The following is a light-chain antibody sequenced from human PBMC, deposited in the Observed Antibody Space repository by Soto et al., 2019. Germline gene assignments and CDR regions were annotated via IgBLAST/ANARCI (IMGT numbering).Light chain of an antibody. Sequence: EIVLTQSPATLSLSPGERATLSCRARQSVNSFLAWYQQKPGQAPRLLIYDASNRAPGIPARFSGSGSGTDFTLTISSLEPEDFALYYCQQRSGWPRTFGRGTNLEFK. CDR1: QSVNSF. J-gene: IGKJ2*01. CDR2: DAS. CDR3: QQRSGWPRT. V-gene: IGKV3-11*01.